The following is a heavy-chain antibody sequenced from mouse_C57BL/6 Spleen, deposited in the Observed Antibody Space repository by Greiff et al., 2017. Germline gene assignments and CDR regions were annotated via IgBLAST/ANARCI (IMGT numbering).Heavy chain of an antibody. V-gene: IGHV1-53*01. CDR1: GYTFTSYW. CDR2: INPSNGGT. CDR3: ARSLELTGTYWYFDV. Sequence: QVQLQQPGTELVKPGASVKLSCKASGYTFTSYWMHWVKQRPGQGLEWIGNINPSNGGTNYNEKFKSKATLTVDKSSSTAYMQLRSLTSEDSAVYYCARSLELTGTYWYFDVWGKGTTVTVSS. D-gene: IGHD4-1*01. J-gene: IGHJ1*03.